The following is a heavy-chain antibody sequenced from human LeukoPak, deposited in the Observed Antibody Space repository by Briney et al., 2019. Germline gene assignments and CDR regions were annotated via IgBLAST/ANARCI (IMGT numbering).Heavy chain of an antibody. V-gene: IGHV1-69*13. D-gene: IGHD2-2*01. CDR1: GGSFYSYP. CDR2: VIPISGTT. CDR3: ARLAVVPAAMSPDY. J-gene: IGHJ4*02. Sequence: SVKVSCKASGGSFYSYPIAWVRQAPGQGLEWLGAVIPISGTTHYAQKFQGRVSITVDDSTTTVYMQLSGLRSDDTAVYFCARLAVVPAAMSPDYWGQGTLVSVSS.